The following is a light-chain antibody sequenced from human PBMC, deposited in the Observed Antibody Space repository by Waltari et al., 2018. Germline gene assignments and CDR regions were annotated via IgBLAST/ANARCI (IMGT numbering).Light chain of an antibody. CDR1: SSAIGAYTF. CDR3: CSYAGSSLYV. J-gene: IGLJ1*01. V-gene: IGLV2-23*02. CDR2: SVS. Sequence: QSALTQPASVSGSPAQSIAISCTGSSSAIGAYTFVSCYQQHPGKAPKLIISSVSERPSGVSNRFSVSKSGNTASLTISGLHPEDEADYYCCSYAGSSLYVFGTGTKLTVL.